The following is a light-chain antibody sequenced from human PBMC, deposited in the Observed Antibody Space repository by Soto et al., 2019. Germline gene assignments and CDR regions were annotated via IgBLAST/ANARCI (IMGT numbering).Light chain of an antibody. Sequence: QSVLTQPPSVSEAPRQRVTISCSGSSSNIGNNAVNWYQQLPGKAPKLLIYYDDLLPSGVSDRFSGSKSGTSASLAISGLQSEDEADYYCAASDDSLNGLVLGGGTKLTVL. CDR1: SSNIGNNA. J-gene: IGLJ2*01. V-gene: IGLV1-36*01. CDR2: YDD. CDR3: AASDDSLNGLV.